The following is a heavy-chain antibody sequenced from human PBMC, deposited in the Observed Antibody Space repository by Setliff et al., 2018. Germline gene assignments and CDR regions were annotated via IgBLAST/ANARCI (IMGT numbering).Heavy chain of an antibody. CDR1: GYTFTSFF. Sequence: GASVKVSCKASGYTFTSFFHQWVRQAPGQGLEWLGWINSNSGSTTYAQKFQGRVTMTRDTSINTVYMELKSLTSDDSAVYYCAREVPGYSGALDFWGRGTRVTVSS. D-gene: IGHD5-12*01. J-gene: IGHJ5*01. V-gene: IGHV1-2*02. CDR2: INSNSGST. CDR3: AREVPGYSGALDF.